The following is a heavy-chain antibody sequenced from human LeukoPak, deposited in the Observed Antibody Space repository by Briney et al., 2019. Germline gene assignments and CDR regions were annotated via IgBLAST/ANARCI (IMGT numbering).Heavy chain of an antibody. CDR3: AKGLGYCSSTSCYWARVAFDI. CDR1: GFTFSSYA. J-gene: IGHJ3*02. CDR2: ISGSGGST. Sequence: GGSLRLSCAASGFTFSSYAMSWVRQAPGKGLEWVSAISGSGGSTYYADSVKGRFTISRDNSKNTLYLQMNSLRAEDTAVYYCAKGLGYCSSTSCYWARVAFDIWGQGTMVTVSS. V-gene: IGHV3-23*01. D-gene: IGHD2-2*01.